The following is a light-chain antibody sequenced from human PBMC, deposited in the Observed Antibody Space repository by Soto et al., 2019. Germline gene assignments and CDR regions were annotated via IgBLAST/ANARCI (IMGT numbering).Light chain of an antibody. CDR3: FSFTTTSTQV. V-gene: IGLV2-14*01. J-gene: IGLJ1*01. CDR1: ISDFVLYNY. Sequence: QSVLTQPASVSGSPGQSITISCSGTISDFVLYNYVSWYQQHPGKAPKLMIYGVNNRPSGVSNRFSGSKSGNTASLAISGLQADDEAEYFCFSFTTTSTQVFGTGTKVTVL. CDR2: GVN.